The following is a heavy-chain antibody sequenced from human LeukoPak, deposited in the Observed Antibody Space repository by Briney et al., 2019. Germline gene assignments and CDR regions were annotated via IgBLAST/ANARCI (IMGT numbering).Heavy chain of an antibody. CDR3: AKGPSMVRGVIADHQLYYFDY. Sequence: PGGSLRLSCAASGFTFSSYGMHWVRQAPGKGLEWVAVISYDGSNKYYADSVKGRFTISRDNSKNTLYLQMNSLRAEDTAVYYCAKGPSMVRGVIADHQLYYFDYWGQGTLVTVSS. J-gene: IGHJ4*02. V-gene: IGHV3-30*18. CDR1: GFTFSSYG. D-gene: IGHD3-10*01. CDR2: ISYDGSNK.